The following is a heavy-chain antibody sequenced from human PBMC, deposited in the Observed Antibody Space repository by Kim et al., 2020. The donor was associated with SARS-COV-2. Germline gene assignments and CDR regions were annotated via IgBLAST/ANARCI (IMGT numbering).Heavy chain of an antibody. D-gene: IGHD4-17*01. CDR3: ARGGNRRSYPVTTYILFDY. CDR1: GYTFTSYY. Sequence: ASVKVSCKASGYTFTSYYMHWVRQAPGQGLEWMGIINPSGGSTSYAQKFQGRVTMTRDTSTSTVYMELSSLRSEDTAVYYCARGGNRRSYPVTTYILFDYWGQGTLVTVSS. J-gene: IGHJ4*02. V-gene: IGHV1-46*01. CDR2: INPSGGST.